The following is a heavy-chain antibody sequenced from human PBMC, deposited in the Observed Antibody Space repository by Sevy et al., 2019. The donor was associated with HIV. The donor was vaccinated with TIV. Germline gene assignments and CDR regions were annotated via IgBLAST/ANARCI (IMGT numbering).Heavy chain of an antibody. V-gene: IGHV3-13*01. CDR1: GFTFSSYD. Sequence: GGSLRLSCAASGFTFSSYDMHWVRQATGKGLEWVSAIGTAGDTYYPGSVKGRFTIPRENAKNSLYLQMNSLRAGDTAVYYCARAFRHDYYDSSGYDYWGQGTLVTVSS. CDR3: ARAFRHDYYDSSGYDY. D-gene: IGHD3-22*01. J-gene: IGHJ4*02. CDR2: IGTAGDT.